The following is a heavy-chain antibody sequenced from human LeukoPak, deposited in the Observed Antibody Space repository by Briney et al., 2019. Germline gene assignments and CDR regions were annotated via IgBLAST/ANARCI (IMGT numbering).Heavy chain of an antibody. Sequence: SETLSLTCTVSGGSISSHYWSWIRQPPGKGLEWIGYIYYSGSTNCNPSLKSRVTISVDTSKNQFSLKLSSVTAADTAVYYCARGVDFWSGYTYYYYYYMDVWGKGTTVTVSS. V-gene: IGHV4-59*11. CDR1: GGSISSHY. CDR3: ARGVDFWSGYTYYYYYYMDV. D-gene: IGHD3-3*01. CDR2: IYYSGST. J-gene: IGHJ6*03.